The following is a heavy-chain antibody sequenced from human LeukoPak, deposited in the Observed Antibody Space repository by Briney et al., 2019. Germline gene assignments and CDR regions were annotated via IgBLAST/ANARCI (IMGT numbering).Heavy chain of an antibody. D-gene: IGHD5-24*01. V-gene: IGHV4-59*04. CDR3: ASADGYKIDY. CDR1: GSTFSSYE. CDR2: IYYGGST. J-gene: IGHJ4*02. Sequence: GSLRLSCAASGSTFSSYEMNWIRQPPGKGLEWIGNIYYGGSTYYNPSLKSRVSISVDTSNNQFSLKVSSVTAADTAVYYCASADGYKIDYWGQGTLVTVSS.